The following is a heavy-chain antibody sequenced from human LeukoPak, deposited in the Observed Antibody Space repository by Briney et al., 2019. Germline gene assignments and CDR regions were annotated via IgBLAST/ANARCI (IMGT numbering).Heavy chain of an antibody. CDR3: ARPNYGDYIFGFDY. Sequence: SETLSLTCTVSGGSVSRSSYYWGWTRQPPGKGLEWIGSIYYSGNTYYNPSLKSRVSISVDTSKNQFSLKMSSVTAADTAIYYCARPNYGDYIFGFDYWGQGILVTVSS. D-gene: IGHD4-17*01. J-gene: IGHJ4*02. CDR1: GGSVSRSSYY. CDR2: IYYSGNT. V-gene: IGHV4-39*01.